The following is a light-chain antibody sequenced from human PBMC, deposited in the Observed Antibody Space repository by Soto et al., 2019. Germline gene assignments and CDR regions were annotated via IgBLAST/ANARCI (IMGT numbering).Light chain of an antibody. Sequence: QSVLTQPPFASGSPGQSVTISCTGTTSDVGGYNYVSWYQQYPGKAPKLIIYDVSKRPSGVPDRFSGSKSGNTASLTVSGLQAEDEADYYCNSYGGSDNYVFGTGTKVTVL. CDR2: DVS. CDR1: TSDVGGYNY. V-gene: IGLV2-8*01. CDR3: NSYGGSDNYV. J-gene: IGLJ1*01.